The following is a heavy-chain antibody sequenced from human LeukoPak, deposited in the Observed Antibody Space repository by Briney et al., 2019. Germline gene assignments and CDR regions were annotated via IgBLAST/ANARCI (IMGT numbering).Heavy chain of an antibody. CDR2: INHRGST. CDR1: GESLSKYY. V-gene: IGHV4-34*01. J-gene: IGHJ4*02. Sequence: SETLSLTCAVYGESLSKYYWTWIRQSPGKGLEWIGEINHRGSTNLNPSLKSRVTLSVDTSKRQFSLKLTSVTAADAAVYYRASSVGSTDYWGQGTLVTVSS. D-gene: IGHD1-26*01. CDR3: ASSVGSTDY.